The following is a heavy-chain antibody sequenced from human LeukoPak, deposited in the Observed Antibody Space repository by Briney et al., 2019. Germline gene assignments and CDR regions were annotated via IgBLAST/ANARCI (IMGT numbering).Heavy chain of an antibody. CDR2: FCSSGTT. D-gene: IGHD4-17*01. CDR3: ARHGLYGDDSVDY. Sequence: PSETLSLTCTVSGGSMRSFCWTWIRQTSGKGLDWIGHFCSSGTTTYNPSLKSRVTISVDTSKNQFSLKLSSVTAADTAVYYCARHGLYGDDSVDYWGQGTLVTVSS. CDR1: GGSMRSFC. J-gene: IGHJ4*02. V-gene: IGHV4-59*08.